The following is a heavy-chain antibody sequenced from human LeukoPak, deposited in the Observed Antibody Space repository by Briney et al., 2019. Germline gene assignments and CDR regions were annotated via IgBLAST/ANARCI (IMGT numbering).Heavy chain of an antibody. CDR3: ARAYNWNDCFDY. V-gene: IGHV1-46*02. Sequence: ASVKVSCRASGYIFNTCYIHWVRQAPGQGLEWMGLIDPSTGSTNYAQSFQGRVTVTGDTSTSTVYMELSSLRSEDAAIYFCARAYNWNDCFDYWGQGTPVTVSS. CDR2: IDPSTGST. J-gene: IGHJ4*02. CDR1: GYIFNTCY. D-gene: IGHD1-20*01.